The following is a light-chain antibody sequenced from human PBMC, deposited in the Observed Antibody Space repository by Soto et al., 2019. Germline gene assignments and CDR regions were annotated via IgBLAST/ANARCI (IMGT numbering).Light chain of an antibody. J-gene: IGLJ1*01. CDR1: SSDVGGYNY. V-gene: IGLV2-11*01. CDR3: CTYAGSYTYV. CDR2: DVS. Sequence: QSVLTQPRSVSGSPGQSVTISCTGTSSDVGGYNYVSWYQQHPGKAPKLMIYDVSKRPSGVPDRFSCSKSGNTASLTISGLQAEGEADYYCCTYAGSYTYVFGTGTKVTV.